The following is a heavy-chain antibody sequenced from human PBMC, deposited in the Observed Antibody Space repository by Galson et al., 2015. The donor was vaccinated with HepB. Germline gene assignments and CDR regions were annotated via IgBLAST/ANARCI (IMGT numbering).Heavy chain of an antibody. J-gene: IGHJ4*02. V-gene: IGHV5-51*01. CDR1: GYDFSNFR. CDR3: ARGSDCSGGACYSSHFDY. D-gene: IGHD2-15*01. Sequence: KVSCKASGYDFSNFRIGWVRQMPGKGLEWVGIIYPGDSDTRYSPAFQGQVTFSVDRSLNTAYLEWSSLKSSDTAMFYCARGSDCSGGACYSSHFDYWGQGTLATVSS. CDR2: IYPGDSDT.